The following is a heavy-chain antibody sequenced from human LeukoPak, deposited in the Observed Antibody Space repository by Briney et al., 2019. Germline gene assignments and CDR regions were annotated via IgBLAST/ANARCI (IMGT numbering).Heavy chain of an antibody. Sequence: GGSLRLSCAASGFTFSSYAMSWVRQAPGKGLEWVSAISGSGGSTYYADSVKGRFTISRDNSKNTLYLQMNSLRAEDTAVYYCAKVGGTDYDFWSVYYTRLDYWGQGTLVTVSS. V-gene: IGHV3-23*01. CDR2: ISGSGGST. J-gene: IGHJ4*02. D-gene: IGHD3-3*01. CDR1: GFTFSSYA. CDR3: AKVGGTDYDFWSVYYTRLDY.